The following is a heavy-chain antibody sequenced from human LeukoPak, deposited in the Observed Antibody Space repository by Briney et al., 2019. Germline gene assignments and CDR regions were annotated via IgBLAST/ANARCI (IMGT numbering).Heavy chain of an antibody. V-gene: IGHV6-1*01. CDR1: GDSLSSNSAA. CDR3: TRANGIAETFDI. CDR2: TYYRSKWYN. J-gene: IGHJ3*02. Sequence: SQTLSLTCAISGDSLSSNSAAWTWIRQSPSRGLEWLGRTYYRSKWYNDYAVSVKSRLTINPDTSKNQFSLQLNSVTPEDTAVYYCTRANGIAETFDIWGQGTMVTVSS. D-gene: IGHD1-26*01.